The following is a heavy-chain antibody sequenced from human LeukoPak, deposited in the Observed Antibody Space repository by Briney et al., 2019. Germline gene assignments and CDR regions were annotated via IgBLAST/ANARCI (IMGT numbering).Heavy chain of an antibody. CDR2: IYHSGST. D-gene: IGHD6-13*01. V-gene: IGHV4-4*02. J-gene: IGHJ6*03. Sequence: PSETLSLTCAVSGGSISSSNWWSWVRQPPGKGLEWIGEIYHSGSTNYNPSLKSRVTISVDKSKNQFSLKLSSVTAADTAVYYCAKEGYSRGYYSYYYMDVWGKGTTVTVSS. CDR3: AKEGYSRGYYSYYYMDV. CDR1: GGSISSSNW.